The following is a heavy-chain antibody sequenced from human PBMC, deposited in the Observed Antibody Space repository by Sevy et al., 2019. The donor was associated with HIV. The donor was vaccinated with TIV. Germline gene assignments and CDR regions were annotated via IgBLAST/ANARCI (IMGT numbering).Heavy chain of an antibody. CDR2: ISWDGDNT. CDR3: AKAGYCTSPNCFGPYHTHYYMDV. CDR1: GFTFDDYG. J-gene: IGHJ6*03. V-gene: IGHV3-43D*04. D-gene: IGHD2-2*01. Sequence: GGSLRLSCATSGFTFDDYGMHWVRQLPGKGLEWVSLISWDGDNTHYADSVKGRFTISRDNSKNSLYLQMNSLRPGDTALYYCAKAGYCTSPNCFGPYHTHYYMDVWGKGTAVTVSS.